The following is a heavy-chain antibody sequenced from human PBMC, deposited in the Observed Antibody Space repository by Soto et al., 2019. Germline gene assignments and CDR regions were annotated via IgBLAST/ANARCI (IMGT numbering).Heavy chain of an antibody. Sequence: QVQLQESGPGLVKPSDILSLTSADSGYSISSSNWWGWMRQPPGKGLEWIGYIYYSGTTYYNPSLKSRVTMSVDTSKNQFSLKLTSVTAVDTAVYYCARREIQGPIDYWGQGTLVTVSS. CDR2: IYYSGTT. D-gene: IGHD1-26*01. J-gene: IGHJ4*02. CDR1: GYSISSSNW. V-gene: IGHV4-28*01. CDR3: ARREIQGPIDY.